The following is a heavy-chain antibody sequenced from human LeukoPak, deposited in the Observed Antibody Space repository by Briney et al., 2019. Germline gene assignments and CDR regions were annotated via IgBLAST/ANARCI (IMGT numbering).Heavy chain of an antibody. D-gene: IGHD5-12*01. V-gene: IGHV3-23*01. CDR2: ISGSGGST. J-gene: IGHJ4*02. CDR1: GFTFSSYA. Sequence: GGSLRLSCAASGFTFSSYAMSWVRQAPGKGLEWVSAISGSGGSTYYADSVKGRFTISRDNAKNSLYLQLSSLRAEDTAVYYCARVGYSDFWGQGTLVTVAS. CDR3: ARVGYSDF.